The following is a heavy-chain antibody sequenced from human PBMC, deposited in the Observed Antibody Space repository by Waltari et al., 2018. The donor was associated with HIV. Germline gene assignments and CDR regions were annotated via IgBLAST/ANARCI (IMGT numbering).Heavy chain of an antibody. CDR2: IYYTGST. CDR1: GGSVSRENYY. D-gene: IGHD6-19*01. V-gene: IGHV4-61*01. J-gene: IGHJ4*02. Sequence: QVQLQESGPGLVKPSETLSLTCTVSGGSVSRENYYWTWIRQPPGKGLEWVGYIYYTGSTTCSPPLQSRATISLDTSKNQFSLRLTSVTAADTAVYYCARATYSSGCHDSWGQGTLVTVSS. CDR3: ARATYSSGCHDS.